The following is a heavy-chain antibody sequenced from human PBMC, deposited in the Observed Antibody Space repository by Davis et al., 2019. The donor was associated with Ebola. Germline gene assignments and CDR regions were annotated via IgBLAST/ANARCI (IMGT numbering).Heavy chain of an antibody. Sequence: PSETLSLTCTVSGGSISSYYWSWIRQPPGKGLEWIGYIYYSGSTNYNPSLKSRVTISVDTSKNQFSLKLSSVTAADTAVYYCARAYYSSSSRFDYWGQGTLVTVSS. CDR3: ARAYYSSSSRFDY. CDR1: GGSISSYY. J-gene: IGHJ4*02. CDR2: IYYSGST. D-gene: IGHD6-6*01. V-gene: IGHV4-59*12.